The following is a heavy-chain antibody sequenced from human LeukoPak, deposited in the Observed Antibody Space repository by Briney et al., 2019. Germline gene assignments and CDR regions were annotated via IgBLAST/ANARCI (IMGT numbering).Heavy chain of an antibody. V-gene: IGHV4-4*09. D-gene: IGHD1-26*01. CDR1: GASTRNYY. Sequence: PSETLSLTRTVSGASTRNYYWSWIRQTPEKGLEWMGYIHATGGSNYYPSLMSRLTVSIDTSRNQLSLKLTSVTAADTAIYFCARLGSYHDFWGQGALVTVSS. J-gene: IGHJ4*02. CDR3: ARLGSYHDF. CDR2: IHATGGS.